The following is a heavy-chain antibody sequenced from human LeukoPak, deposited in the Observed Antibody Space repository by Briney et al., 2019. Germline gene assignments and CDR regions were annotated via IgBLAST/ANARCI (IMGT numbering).Heavy chain of an antibody. V-gene: IGHV3-30*04. J-gene: IGHJ4*02. CDR2: ISYDGSNK. CDR3: ARGGGIDY. CDR1: GFTFSSYA. D-gene: IGHD3-16*01. Sequence: GRSLRLSCAASGFTFSSYAIHWVRQAPGKGLEWVAVISYDGSNKYYADSVKGRFTISRDNSKNTLYLQMNSLRAEDTAVYYCARGGGIDYWGQGTLVTVSS.